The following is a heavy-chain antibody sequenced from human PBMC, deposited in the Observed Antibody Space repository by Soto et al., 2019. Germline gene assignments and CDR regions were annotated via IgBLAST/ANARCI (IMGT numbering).Heavy chain of an antibody. D-gene: IGHD3-3*01. J-gene: IGHJ3*02. CDR3: AKGITIDGVADGTDAFDI. CDR2: ISGSGGST. CDR1: GFTFSSYA. V-gene: IGHV3-23*01. Sequence: EVQLLESGGGLVQPGGSLRLSCAASGFTFSSYAMSWVRQAPGKGLEWVSAISGSGGSTYHEPSVKGRFTISRDNSKNSLYLQMNSLRAEDTAVYYCAKGITIDGVADGTDAFDIWGQGTMVTVSS.